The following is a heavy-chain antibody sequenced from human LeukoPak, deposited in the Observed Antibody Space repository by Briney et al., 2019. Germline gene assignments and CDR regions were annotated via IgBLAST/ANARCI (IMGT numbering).Heavy chain of an antibody. Sequence: GGSLRLSCAASGFTFSSYAMSWVRQAPGKGLEWVANIKQDGSEKYYVDSVKGRFTISRDNAKNSLYLQMNSLRAEDTAAYYCARVGSEQWLVYFDYWGQGTLVTVSS. CDR2: IKQDGSEK. CDR1: GFTFSSYA. J-gene: IGHJ4*02. V-gene: IGHV3-7*03. D-gene: IGHD6-19*01. CDR3: ARVGSEQWLVYFDY.